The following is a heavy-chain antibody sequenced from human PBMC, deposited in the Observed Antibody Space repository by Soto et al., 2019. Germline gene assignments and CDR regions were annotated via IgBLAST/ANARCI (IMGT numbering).Heavy chain of an antibody. CDR2: IIPIFGTA. V-gene: IGHV1-69*01. D-gene: IGHD5-12*01. J-gene: IGHJ6*02. Sequence: QVQLVQYGAEVKKPGSSVKVSCKAAGGTFSSYAISWVRQAPGQGLEWMGVIIPIFGTANYAQKFQGRVTITADESTSTDYMELSSLRSEDTAVYHCASQLLRRWLQFRYYYYSMDVWGQGPTVTVSS. CDR1: GGTFSSYA. CDR3: ASQLLRRWLQFRYYYYSMDV.